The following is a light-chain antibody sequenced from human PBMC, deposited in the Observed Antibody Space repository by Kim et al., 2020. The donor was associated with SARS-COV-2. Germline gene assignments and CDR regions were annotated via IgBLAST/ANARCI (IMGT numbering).Light chain of an antibody. V-gene: IGKV1-39*01. CDR1: QSIFYY. CDR3: QQSYSLPFT. Sequence: DIQMTQSPSSLSASVGDDVTITCRASQSIFYYVNWYQYSPPGRAPTLLVHTTSISLGGAPSRFRGSGSGTHFTLTIRNLQPEDFATYYCQQSYSLPFTFGQGTRLEIK. J-gene: IGKJ5*01. CDR2: TTS.